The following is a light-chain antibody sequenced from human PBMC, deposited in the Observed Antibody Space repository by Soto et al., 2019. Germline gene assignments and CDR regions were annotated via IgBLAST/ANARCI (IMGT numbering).Light chain of an antibody. CDR1: QSISSW. CDR2: KAS. J-gene: IGKJ5*01. V-gene: IGKV1-5*03. CDR3: QQYLSYPIT. Sequence: DIQMTQSPSTLSASVGDRVTITCRASQSISSWLAWYQQKPGKAPKSLIYKASSLESGVPSRFSGSGSGTEFTLTISSLQPDDFATYYCQQYLSYPITIGQGTRLEIK.